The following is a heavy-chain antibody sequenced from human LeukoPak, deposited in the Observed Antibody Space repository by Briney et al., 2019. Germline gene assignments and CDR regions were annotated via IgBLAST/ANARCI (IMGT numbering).Heavy chain of an antibody. J-gene: IGHJ4*02. CDR2: IIPIFGTA. CDR3: ARVDIAARAFDY. V-gene: IGHV1-69*05. D-gene: IGHD6-13*01. Sequence: EASVKVSCKASGGTFSSYAISWVRQAPGQGLEWMGGIIPIFGTANYAQKFQGRVTITTDESTNTAYMELSSLRSEDTAVYYCARVDIAARAFDYWGQGTLVTVSS. CDR1: GGTFSSYA.